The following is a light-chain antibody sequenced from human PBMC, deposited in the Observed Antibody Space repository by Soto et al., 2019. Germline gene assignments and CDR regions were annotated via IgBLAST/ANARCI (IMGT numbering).Light chain of an antibody. CDR2: DVS. CDR3: SSSSGSYRLV. V-gene: IGLV2-11*01. Sequence: QSVLTQPRSVSGSPGQSITISCTGTSRDVGGHNYVSWYQQHPGKAPKLMIYDVSQRPSGVPERFSGSKSGNTAFLIISGLDAEDEADYYCSSSSGSYRLVFGGGTKLTVL. J-gene: IGLJ2*01. CDR1: SRDVGGHNY.